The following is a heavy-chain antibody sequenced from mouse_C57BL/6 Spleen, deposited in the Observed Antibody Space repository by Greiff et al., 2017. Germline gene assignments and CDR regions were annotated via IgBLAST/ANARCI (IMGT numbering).Heavy chain of an antibody. J-gene: IGHJ2*01. CDR1: GYSFTDYN. D-gene: IGHD2-2*01. Sequence: VQLQQSGPALVKPGASVKISCKASGYSFTDYNMNWVKQSNGKSLEWIGVINPNYGTTSYNQKFKGKATLTVDQSSSTAYMQLNSLTSGDSAVYYCARYGYDGDLYYFDYWGQGTTLTVSS. CDR3: ARYGYDGDLYYFDY. CDR2: INPNYGTT. V-gene: IGHV1-39*01.